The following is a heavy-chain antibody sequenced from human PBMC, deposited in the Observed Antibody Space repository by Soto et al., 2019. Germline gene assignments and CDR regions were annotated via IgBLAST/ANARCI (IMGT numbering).Heavy chain of an antibody. D-gene: IGHD5-18*01. J-gene: IGHJ4*02. Sequence: EVQLVESGGGLVQPGGSLRLSCAASGFTFSRNAMHWVRQAPGKGLEYVSGISSNGGSTHYANSVKGRFTISRDNSMNTLYLQMGSLRAEDTAVYYCARDGGSLVDTARVDYWGQGTLVTVSS. CDR2: ISSNGGST. CDR3: ARDGGSLVDTARVDY. CDR1: GFTFSRNA. V-gene: IGHV3-64*01.